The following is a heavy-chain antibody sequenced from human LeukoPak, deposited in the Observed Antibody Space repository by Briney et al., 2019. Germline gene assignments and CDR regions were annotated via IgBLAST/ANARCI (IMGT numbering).Heavy chain of an antibody. J-gene: IGHJ5*02. CDR3: ARDRTGTTLGWFDP. D-gene: IGHD1-7*01. V-gene: IGHV4-59*01. Sequence: SETLSLTCTVSGGSINSYYWSWIRQPPGKGPEWIGYIYYSGSTNYNPSLKSRVTISVDTSKNQFSLKVSSVTAADTAVYYCARDRTGTTLGWFDPWGQGTLVTVSS. CDR2: IYYSGST. CDR1: GGSINSYY.